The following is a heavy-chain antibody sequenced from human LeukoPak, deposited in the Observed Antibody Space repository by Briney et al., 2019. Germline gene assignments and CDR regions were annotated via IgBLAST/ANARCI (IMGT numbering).Heavy chain of an antibody. Sequence: GRSLRLSCAASGFTFSSYGMHWVRQAPGKGLEWVAVIWYDGSNKYYADSVKGRFTISRDNSKNTLYPQMNSLRAEDTAVYYCARDSGYSGSYFGAFDIWGQGTMVTVSS. V-gene: IGHV3-33*01. CDR2: IWYDGSNK. CDR1: GFTFSSYG. CDR3: ARDSGYSGSYFGAFDI. D-gene: IGHD1-26*01. J-gene: IGHJ3*02.